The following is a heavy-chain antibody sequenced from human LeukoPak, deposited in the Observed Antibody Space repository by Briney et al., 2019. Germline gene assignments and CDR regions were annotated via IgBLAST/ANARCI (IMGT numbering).Heavy chain of an antibody. J-gene: IGHJ2*01. CDR3: ARSSTGYWNFDL. CDR2: IYSTGST. Sequence: TSETLSLTCTVSGVSISSHYWSWIRQPPGKGLEWIGYIYSTGSTDYNPSLKSRVTISVDTSKNQVSLKLSSVTAADTAVYYCARSSTGYWNFDLWGRGTLVTVSA. CDR1: GVSISSHY. V-gene: IGHV4-59*11.